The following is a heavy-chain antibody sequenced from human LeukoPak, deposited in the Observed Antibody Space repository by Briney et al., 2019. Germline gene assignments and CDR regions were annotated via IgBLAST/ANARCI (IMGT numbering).Heavy chain of an antibody. D-gene: IGHD7-27*01. V-gene: IGHV3-30*03. CDR3: AAEGGEREFDY. Sequence: XGSLRLSCAASGFTFSTYGMHWVRQAPGKGLEWVAVISYHGINKYYADSVKGRFAISRDNSKNTLYLQMNTLRSEDTDEYYCAAEGGEREFDYRGQGTLVTVSS. J-gene: IGHJ4*02. CDR2: ISYHGINK. CDR1: GFTFSTYG.